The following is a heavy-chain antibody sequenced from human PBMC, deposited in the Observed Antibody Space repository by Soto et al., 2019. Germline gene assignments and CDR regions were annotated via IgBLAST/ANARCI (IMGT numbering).Heavy chain of an antibody. CDR1: GFFFKNYE. J-gene: IGHJ6*02. CDR2: ISNSGNTI. V-gene: IGHV3-48*03. Sequence: PGGSLRLSCVASGFFFKNYEINCFRHSPLKGLEWISYISNSGNTIYVADSMRGRFTISRDNAKNSLFLQMNSLRADDTAVYYCARDIDNRDYYYGLDVWGQGTTVTVSS. D-gene: IGHD1-20*01. CDR3: ARDIDNRDYYYGLDV.